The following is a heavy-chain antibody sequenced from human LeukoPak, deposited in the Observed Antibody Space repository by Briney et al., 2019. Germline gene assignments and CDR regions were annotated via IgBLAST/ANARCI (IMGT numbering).Heavy chain of an antibody. CDR3: AKLFYSSGMYHFDY. D-gene: IGHD3-10*01. CDR1: GFSFSTYG. V-gene: IGHV3-30*18. Sequence: GGSLRLSCVASGFSFSTYGMHWVRQAPGKGLEWVAVISSDASNQYYTDSVKGRFAISRDNSKNTLYLQMNSLRAEDTAVFYCAKLFYSSGMYHFDYWGQGTLVTVSS. J-gene: IGHJ4*02. CDR2: ISSDASNQ.